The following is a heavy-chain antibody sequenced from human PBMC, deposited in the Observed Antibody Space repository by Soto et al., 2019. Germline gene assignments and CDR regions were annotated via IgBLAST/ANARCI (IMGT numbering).Heavy chain of an antibody. V-gene: IGHV4-39*01. CDR1: CGSISSSSYF. D-gene: IGHD2-15*01. CDR2: IYYSGST. J-gene: IGHJ3*02. Sequence: SETLSLTCAVSCGSISSSSYFWGRVRQPPRKGAEWIRSIYYSGSTYYNPSLKSRVTISVDTSKNQFSLKLSSVTAADTAVYYCARLAQDIVVVVAVTDAFDIWGQGTMVTVSS. CDR3: ARLAQDIVVVVAVTDAFDI.